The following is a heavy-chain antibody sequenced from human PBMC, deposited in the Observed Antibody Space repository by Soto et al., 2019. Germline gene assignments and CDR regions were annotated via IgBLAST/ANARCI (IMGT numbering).Heavy chain of an antibody. CDR1: GGSFSGYY. CDR2: INHSGST. Sequence: QVQLQQWGAGLLKPSETLSLTCAVYGGSFSGYYWSWIRQPPGKGLEWIGEINHSGSTNYNPSLKSRVTISVDTSKNQFSLKLSSVTAADTAVYYCARTTRKRKMLRFLEWTCDAFDIWGQGTMVTVSS. CDR3: ARTTRKRKMLRFLEWTCDAFDI. V-gene: IGHV4-34*01. J-gene: IGHJ3*02. D-gene: IGHD3-3*01.